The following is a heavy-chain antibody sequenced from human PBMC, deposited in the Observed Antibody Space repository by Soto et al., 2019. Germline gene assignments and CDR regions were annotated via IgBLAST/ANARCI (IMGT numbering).Heavy chain of an antibody. V-gene: IGHV3-33*01. CDR1: GFTFSSYG. CDR2: IWYDGSNK. CDR3: AIEGLSKSIAARGAFDI. Sequence: QVQLVESGGGVVQPGRSLRISCAASGFTFSSYGMHWVRQAPGKGLERVAVIWYDGSNKYYADSVKGRFTISRYNSNDTLYLQMNSMRAEDTAVYYCAIEGLSKSIAARGAFDIWGQATMVTVSS. D-gene: IGHD6-6*01. J-gene: IGHJ3*02.